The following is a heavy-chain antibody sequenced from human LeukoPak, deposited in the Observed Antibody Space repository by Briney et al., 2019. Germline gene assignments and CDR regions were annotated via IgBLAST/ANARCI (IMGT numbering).Heavy chain of an antibody. V-gene: IGHV3-53*01. Sequence: GGSLRLSRAAPGVSVSSNYMSSGRETPGKGLGWVSVIYSAGSAYYADSVKSRFTISRDNSKNTLYRQMNSLRAEDTAVYYCARIVGFVEVWGKETTVTISS. J-gene: IGHJ6*04. D-gene: IGHD3-10*01. CDR1: GVSVSSNY. CDR3: ARIVGFVEV. CDR2: IYSAGSA.